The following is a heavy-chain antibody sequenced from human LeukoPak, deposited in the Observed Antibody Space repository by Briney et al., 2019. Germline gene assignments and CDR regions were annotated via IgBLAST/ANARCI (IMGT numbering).Heavy chain of an antibody. Sequence: SQTLSLTCTVSGGSISSYYWSWIRQPAGKGLEWIGRIYTSGSTNYNPSLKSRVTISVDTSKNQFSLKLSSVTAADTAVYYCAREDRHSSSWPVIFDPWGQGTLVTVSS. D-gene: IGHD6-13*01. CDR3: AREDRHSSSWPVIFDP. J-gene: IGHJ5*02. V-gene: IGHV4-4*07. CDR2: IYTSGST. CDR1: GGSISSYY.